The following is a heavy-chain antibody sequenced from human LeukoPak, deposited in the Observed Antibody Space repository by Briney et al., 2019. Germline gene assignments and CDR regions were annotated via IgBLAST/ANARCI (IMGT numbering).Heavy chain of an antibody. CDR2: INHSGST. Sequence: SETLSLTRAVYGGSFSGYYWSWIRQPPGKGLEWIGEINHSGSTNYNPSLKSRVTISVDTSKNQFSLKLSSVTAADTAVYYCARHPPYYDSSGHFDYWGQGTLVTVSS. V-gene: IGHV4-34*01. CDR3: ARHPPYYDSSGHFDY. D-gene: IGHD3-22*01. CDR1: GGSFSGYY. J-gene: IGHJ4*02.